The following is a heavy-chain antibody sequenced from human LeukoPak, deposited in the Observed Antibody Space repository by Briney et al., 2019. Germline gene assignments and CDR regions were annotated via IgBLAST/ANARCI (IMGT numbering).Heavy chain of an antibody. CDR1: GFTSSNYW. CDR2: IKRDGSEK. Sequence: GGSLRLSCAASGFTSSNYWMSWLRQAPGKGLEWVADIKRDGSEKYYVDCVKGRFTISRDNAKNSLFLQINSLRAEDTALYYCARQGYGSVGSYWYFDLWGRGTLVTVSS. J-gene: IGHJ2*01. D-gene: IGHD3-10*01. CDR3: ARQGYGSVGSYWYFDL. V-gene: IGHV3-7*01.